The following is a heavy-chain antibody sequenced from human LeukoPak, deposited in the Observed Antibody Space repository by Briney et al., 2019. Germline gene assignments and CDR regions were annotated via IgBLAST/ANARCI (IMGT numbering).Heavy chain of an antibody. CDR3: ARSAGPVAYAFDI. Sequence: SETLSLTCTVSGASISSHYWSWIRQHPGKGREWIGYIYYSGSTYYNPSLKSRVTISVDTSKNQFSLKLSSVTAADTAVYYCARSAGPVAYAFDIWGQGTMVTVSS. CDR1: GASISSHY. V-gene: IGHV4-59*06. J-gene: IGHJ3*02. D-gene: IGHD6-13*01. CDR2: IYYSGST.